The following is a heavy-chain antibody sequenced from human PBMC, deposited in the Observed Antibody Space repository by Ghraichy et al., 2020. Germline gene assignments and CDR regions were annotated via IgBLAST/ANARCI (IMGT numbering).Heavy chain of an antibody. Sequence: GALRLSCAASGFTFSSYAMSWVRQAPGKGLEWVSAISGSGGSTYYADSVKGRFTISRDNSKNTLYLQMNSLRAEDTAVYYCAKDRDYGGKITYYYGMDVWGQGTTVTVSS. CDR3: AKDRDYGGKITYYYGMDV. CDR2: ISGSGGST. D-gene: IGHD4-17*01. V-gene: IGHV3-23*01. J-gene: IGHJ6*02. CDR1: GFTFSSYA.